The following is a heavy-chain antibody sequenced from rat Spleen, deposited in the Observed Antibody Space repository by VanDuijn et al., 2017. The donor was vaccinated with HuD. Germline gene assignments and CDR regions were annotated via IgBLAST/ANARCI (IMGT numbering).Heavy chain of an antibody. D-gene: IGHD1-4*01. Sequence: QVQLKESGPGLVQPSQTLSLTCTVSGFSLTSYHVSWVRQPPGKGLEWMGVIWTGGSTAYNSSFNSRLSVSRDISKSQVFLKMDSLQPEDTGTYYCVRHNYYNWFAYWGQGTLVTVSS. CDR3: VRHNYYNWFAY. V-gene: IGHV2-43*01. CDR1: GFSLTSYH. CDR2: IWTGGST. J-gene: IGHJ3*01.